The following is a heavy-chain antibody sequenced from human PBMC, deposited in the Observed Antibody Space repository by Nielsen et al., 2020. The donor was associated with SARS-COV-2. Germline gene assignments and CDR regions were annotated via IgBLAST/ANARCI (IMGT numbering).Heavy chain of an antibody. J-gene: IGHJ4*02. CDR3: ARDLWWELPDF. D-gene: IGHD1-26*01. V-gene: IGHV1-18*01. CDR2: ISASSGNT. CDR1: GYTFTNYG. Sequence: ASVKVSCKASGYTFTNYGITWVRQAPGQGLEILGWISASSGNTNYAPKLLGRVTMTTDTSTSTAYIKLRSLTYADTAVYYCARDLWWELPDFWGQGTLVTVSS.